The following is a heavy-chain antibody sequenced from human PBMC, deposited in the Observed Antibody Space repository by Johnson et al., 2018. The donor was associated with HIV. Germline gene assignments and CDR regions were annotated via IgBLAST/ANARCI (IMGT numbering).Heavy chain of an antibody. V-gene: IGHV3-11*04. CDR3: ARVALDAFDI. CDR1: GFTFSDYY. J-gene: IGHJ3*02. CDR2: ISSSGSTI. D-gene: IGHD5-12*01. Sequence: QVLLVESGGGLVKPGGSLRLSCAASGFTFSDYYMSWIRQAPGKGLEWVSYISSSGSTIYYAGYVKGRLTISRENAKHSLYLQMNSLRAGDTAVYYCARVALDAFDIWGQGTMVTVSA.